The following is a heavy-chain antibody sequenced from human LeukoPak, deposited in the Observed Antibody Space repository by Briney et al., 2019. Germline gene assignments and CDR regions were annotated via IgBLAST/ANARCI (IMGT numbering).Heavy chain of an antibody. CDR3: ARVRDGYNYYYYYYMDV. V-gene: IGHV4-59*01. Sequence: SETLSLTCTVSGGSISSYYWSWIRPPPGKGLEWIGYIYYSGSTNYNPSLKSRVTISVDTSKNQFSLKLSSVTAADTAVYYCARVRDGYNYYYYYYMDVWGKGTTVTVSS. CDR1: GGSISSYY. CDR2: IYYSGST. J-gene: IGHJ6*03. D-gene: IGHD5-24*01.